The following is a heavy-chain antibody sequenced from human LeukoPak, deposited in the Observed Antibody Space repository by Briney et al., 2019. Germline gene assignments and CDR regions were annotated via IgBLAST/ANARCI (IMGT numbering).Heavy chain of an antibody. J-gene: IGHJ6*03. D-gene: IGHD2/OR15-2a*01. CDR2: ISSSGSTI. CDR1: GFTFSSYE. V-gene: IGHV3-48*03. CDR3: ARPHNTYYYYYMDV. Sequence: GGSLRLSCAASGFTFSSYEMNWVRQAPGKGLEWVSYISSSGSTIYYADSVKGRFTISRDNAKNSLYLQMNSLRAEDTAVYYCARPHNTYYYYYMDVWGKGTTVIISS.